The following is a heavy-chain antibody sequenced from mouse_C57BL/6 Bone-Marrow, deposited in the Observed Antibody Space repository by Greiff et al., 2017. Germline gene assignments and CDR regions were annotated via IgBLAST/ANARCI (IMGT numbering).Heavy chain of an antibody. V-gene: IGHV1-59*01. D-gene: IGHD2-4*01. J-gene: IGHJ3*01. Sequence: QVQLQQPGAELVRPGTSVKLSCKASGYTFPSYWMHWVKQRPGQGLEWIGVIDPSDSYTNYNQQFKGKATLTVDTSYSTAYMQLSSLTSEDSAVYYCARALRRGFAYWGQGTLVTVSA. CDR3: ARALRRGFAY. CDR2: IDPSDSYT. CDR1: GYTFPSYW.